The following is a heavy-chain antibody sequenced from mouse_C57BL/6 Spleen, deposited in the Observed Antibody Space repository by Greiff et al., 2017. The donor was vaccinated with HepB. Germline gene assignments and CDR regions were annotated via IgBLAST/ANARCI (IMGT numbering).Heavy chain of an antibody. J-gene: IGHJ1*03. D-gene: IGHD1-1*01. Sequence: EVKVVESGGGLVKPGGSLKLSCAASGFTFSSCAMSWVRQTPEKRLEWVATISDGGSYTYYPDNVKGRFTISRDNAKNNLYLQMSHLKSEDTAMYYCARDQNYGLYWYFDVWGTGTTVTVSS. V-gene: IGHV5-4*01. CDR2: ISDGGSYT. CDR3: ARDQNYGLYWYFDV. CDR1: GFTFSSCA.